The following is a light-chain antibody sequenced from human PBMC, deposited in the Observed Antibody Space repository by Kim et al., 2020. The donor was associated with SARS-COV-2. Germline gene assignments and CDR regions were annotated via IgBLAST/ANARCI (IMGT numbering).Light chain of an antibody. J-gene: IGKJ2*01. CDR2: AAF. CDR3: QQYNRYPYI. Sequence: FAAVGDRVTFTGRAGSGISNDLAGFRRNQGNTPKSLIYAAFSLQVGSPSRFSGSGSGQAFTLPIRSLQPEDFATFYWQQYNRYPYIFGRGTKLE. CDR1: SGISND. V-gene: IGKV1-16*01.